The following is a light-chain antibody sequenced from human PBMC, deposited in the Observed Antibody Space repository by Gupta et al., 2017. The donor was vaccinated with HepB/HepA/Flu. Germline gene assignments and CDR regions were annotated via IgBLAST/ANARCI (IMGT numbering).Light chain of an antibody. V-gene: IGLV1-44*01. Sequence: QPVLTQPPSASGTPPPRVTISCYGSSSNIGSKVVNWYQQVPGTAPKLLIYSNDQRPSGVPDRFAGSKSGTSASLAIRGLQSEDEAEYYCAAWDNSLRGWVFGGGTKLTVL. CDR3: AAWDNSLRGWV. J-gene: IGLJ3*02. CDR2: SND. CDR1: SSNIGSKV.